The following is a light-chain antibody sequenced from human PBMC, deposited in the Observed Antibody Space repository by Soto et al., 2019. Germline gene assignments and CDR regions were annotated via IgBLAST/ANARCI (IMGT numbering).Light chain of an antibody. CDR2: DTS. V-gene: IGKV3-11*01. CDR1: QSVSNY. Sequence: EVVLTQSPATLSLSPGETATLSCRASQSVSNYLAWYQQKPGQAPRLLIYDTSKSATGIPARFSGGGSGTDFTNTIGSLEPEDFAVYFCEQRSGWPPSLTLGGGTKVEIK. J-gene: IGKJ4*01. CDR3: EQRSGWPPSLT.